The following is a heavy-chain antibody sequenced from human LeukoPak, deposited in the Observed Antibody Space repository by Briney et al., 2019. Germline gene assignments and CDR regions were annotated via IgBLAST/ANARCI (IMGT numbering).Heavy chain of an antibody. D-gene: IGHD6-13*01. Sequence: GGSLRLSCAASGFIFSDYYMSWIRQVPGKGLEWVSYISSTSSYTNYADSVKGRFTISRDNAKNSMYLQMNSLRAEDTAVYYCARDVGLAAGGMMDALDIWGQGTMVTVSS. CDR2: ISSTSSYT. CDR1: GFIFSDYY. V-gene: IGHV3-11*05. CDR3: ARDVGLAAGGMMDALDI. J-gene: IGHJ3*02.